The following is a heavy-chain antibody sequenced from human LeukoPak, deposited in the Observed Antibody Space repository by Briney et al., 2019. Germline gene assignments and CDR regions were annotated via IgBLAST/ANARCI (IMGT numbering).Heavy chain of an antibody. J-gene: IGHJ4*02. CDR1: GFTFSSYG. Sequence: GGSLRLSCAPSGFTFSSYGMSWVRQAPGKGLEWVSAISGSGGSTYYADSVKGRFTISRDNSKNTLYLQMNSLRAEDTAVYYCAKDRNAITMVRGVITGTFDYWGQGTLVTVSS. V-gene: IGHV3-23*01. CDR2: ISGSGGST. CDR3: AKDRNAITMVRGVITGTFDY. D-gene: IGHD3-10*01.